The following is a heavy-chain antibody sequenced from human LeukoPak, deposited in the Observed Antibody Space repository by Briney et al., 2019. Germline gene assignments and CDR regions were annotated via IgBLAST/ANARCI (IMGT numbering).Heavy chain of an antibody. CDR3: VKGQEVVYAPTFDY. CDR2: IGTNGIST. Sequence: GGSLRLSCSASGFTFNSYAIHWVRQAPGKGLEYVSSIGTNGISTYYADSVTGRFTISRDNSKNSLYLQMSSLRAEDTAVYYCVKGQEVVYAPTFDYWGQGTLVTVSS. CDR1: GFTFNSYA. J-gene: IGHJ4*02. V-gene: IGHV3-64D*09. D-gene: IGHD2-8*02.